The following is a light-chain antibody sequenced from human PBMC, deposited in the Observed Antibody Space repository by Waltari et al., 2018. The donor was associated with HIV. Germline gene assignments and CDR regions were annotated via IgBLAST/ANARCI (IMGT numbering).Light chain of an antibody. CDR2: AAS. CDR1: QGISSY. V-gene: IGKV1-9*01. J-gene: IGKJ2*03. CDR3: QQLYTYPYS. Sequence: DIQLTQSPPFLSVSVGDRITITCRASQGISSYLTWYQQQPGTAPQLLIYAASTLQSGVPSRFSGSISGTEFTLTISSLQPEDFGTYYCQQLYTYPYSFGQGTKLEI.